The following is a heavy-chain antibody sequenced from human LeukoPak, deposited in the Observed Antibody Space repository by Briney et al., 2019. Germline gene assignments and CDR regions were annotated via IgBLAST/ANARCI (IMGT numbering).Heavy chain of an antibody. CDR2: GYYSGNT. V-gene: IGHV4-39*07. D-gene: IGHD4-17*01. J-gene: IGHJ4*02. CDR1: GGSISISSYY. Sequence: SETLSLTCTVSGGSISISSYYWGWIRQPPGKGLEWIGSGYYSGNTYYNPSLESRVTISVDTSKNQFSLKLSSVTAADTAVYYCARCPDGDYPSSIDYWGQGTLVTVSS. CDR3: ARCPDGDYPSSIDY.